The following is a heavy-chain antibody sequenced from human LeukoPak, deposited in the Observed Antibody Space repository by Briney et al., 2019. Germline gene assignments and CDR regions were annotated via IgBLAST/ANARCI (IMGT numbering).Heavy chain of an antibody. CDR2: ISGSGGST. J-gene: IGHJ6*02. V-gene: IGHV3-23*01. CDR3: AKDQYCSSTSCYGMDV. Sequence: GGSLRLSCAASGFTFSSYAMSWVRLAPGKGLEWVSAISGSGGSTYYADSVKGRFTISRDNSKNTLYLQMNSLRAEDTAVYYCAKDQYCSSTSCYGMDVWGQGTTVTVSS. CDR1: GFTFSSYA. D-gene: IGHD2-2*01.